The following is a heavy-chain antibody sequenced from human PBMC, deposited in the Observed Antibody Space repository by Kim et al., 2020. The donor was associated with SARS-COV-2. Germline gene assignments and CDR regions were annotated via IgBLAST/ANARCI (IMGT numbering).Heavy chain of an antibody. CDR2: GST. Sequence: GSTHHADSVEGRFTISRDNSKHTLYLQMNSLRAEDTAVYYCARDSTHFDYWGQGTLVTVSS. D-gene: IGHD2-2*01. J-gene: IGHJ4*02. V-gene: IGHV3-23*01. CDR3: ARDSTHFDY.